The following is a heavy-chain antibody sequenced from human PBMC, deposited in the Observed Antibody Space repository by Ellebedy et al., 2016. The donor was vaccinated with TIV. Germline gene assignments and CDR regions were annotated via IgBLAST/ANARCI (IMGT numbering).Heavy chain of an antibody. CDR1: GGTFSSYA. CDR3: ARDPSSIAAAGRGDY. Sequence: AASVKVSCKASGGTFSSYAISWVRQAPGQGLGWMGRIIPILGIANYAQKFQGRVTITADKSTSTAYMELSSLRSEDTAVYYCARDPSSIAAAGRGDYWGQGTLVTVSS. D-gene: IGHD6-13*01. V-gene: IGHV1-69*04. J-gene: IGHJ4*02. CDR2: IIPILGIA.